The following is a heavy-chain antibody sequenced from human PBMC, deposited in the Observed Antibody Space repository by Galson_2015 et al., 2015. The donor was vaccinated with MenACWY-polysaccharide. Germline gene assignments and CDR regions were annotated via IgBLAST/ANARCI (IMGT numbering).Heavy chain of an antibody. CDR1: EFTFSGYW. D-gene: IGHD5-24*01. J-gene: IGHJ4*02. V-gene: IGHV3-74*01. CDR2: INGAGSTT. Sequence: AASEFTFSGYWMHWVRQAPGKGLVWVSRINGAGSTTSCADSVKGRFTISRDNAQHMLYLQMNSLRAEDTAVYYCARGGDGYGNFDYWGQGILVTVSS. CDR3: ARGGDGYGNFDY.